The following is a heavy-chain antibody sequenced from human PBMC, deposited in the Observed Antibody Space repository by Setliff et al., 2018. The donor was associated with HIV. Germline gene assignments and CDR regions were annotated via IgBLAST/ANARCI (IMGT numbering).Heavy chain of an antibody. D-gene: IGHD6-13*01. CDR1: GFTFTGYY. J-gene: IGHJ4*02. CDR3: ATSGEYSSSWYEVY. V-gene: IGHV1-2*02. CDR2: LNPHSGGT. Sequence: ASVKVSCKASGFTFTGYYLHWVRQAPGQGLEWMGWLNPHSGGTNFAQKFQGRVTMTRDTSISTAYMELRSLRSDDTAVYYCATSGEYSSSWYEVYWGQGTLVTVSS.